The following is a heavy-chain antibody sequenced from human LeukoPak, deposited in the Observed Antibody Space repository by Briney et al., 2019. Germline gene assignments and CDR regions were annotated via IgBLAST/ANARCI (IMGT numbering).Heavy chain of an antibody. CDR2: FSGSGVNT. CDR3: ATSGINCFDY. D-gene: IGHD1-14*01. J-gene: IGHJ4*02. V-gene: IGHV3-23*01. Sequence: GGSLGLPVAASGFTVGSNYLAWVARAPGKGLEWVSTFSGSGVNTYYPDSWKARFTISKNNPKTTRNLQLNTLRPRDTPVNYCATSGINCFDYWGQGTLVTVSS. CDR1: GFTVGSNY.